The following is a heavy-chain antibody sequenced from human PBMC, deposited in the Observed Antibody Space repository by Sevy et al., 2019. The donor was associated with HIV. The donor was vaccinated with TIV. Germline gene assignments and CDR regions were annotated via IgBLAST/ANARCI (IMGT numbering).Heavy chain of an antibody. D-gene: IGHD2-2*01. CDR2: INESGIT. Sequence: SETLSLTCAVHDGSFSGYYWNWIRQLPGKGLEWIGEINESGITYYNPSLKSRVTISVDTSMKQFSLKLNSLTAVDSAVYFCARSPPVVVVPGAPSWFDPWGQGTLVTVSS. CDR1: DGSFSGYY. CDR3: ARSPPVVVVPGAPSWFDP. J-gene: IGHJ5*02. V-gene: IGHV4-34*01.